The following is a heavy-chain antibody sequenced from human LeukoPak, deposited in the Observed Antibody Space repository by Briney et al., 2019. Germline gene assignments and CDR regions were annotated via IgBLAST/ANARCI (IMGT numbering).Heavy chain of an antibody. CDR1: GGSISSGSYY. V-gene: IGHV4-61*02. D-gene: IGHD3-3*01. Sequence: SQTLSLTCTVSGGSISSGSYYWSWIRQPAGKGLEWIGRIYTSGSTNYNPSLKSRVTISVDTSKNQFSLKLCSVTAADTAVYYCATLSGYYPYYFDYWGQGTLVTVSS. CDR3: ATLSGYYPYYFDY. J-gene: IGHJ4*02. CDR2: IYTSGST.